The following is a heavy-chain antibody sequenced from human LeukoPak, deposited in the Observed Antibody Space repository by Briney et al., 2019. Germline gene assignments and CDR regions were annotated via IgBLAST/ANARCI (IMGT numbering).Heavy chain of an antibody. J-gene: IGHJ6*02. CDR2: ISSSSSYI. D-gene: IGHD3-3*01. Sequence: PGGSLRLSCAASGFTFSSYSMNWVRQAPGKGLEWVSSISSSSSYIYYADSVKGRFTISRDNSKNTLYLQMNSLRAEDTAVYYCARGNSRQTLEWLTNYYYYYGMDVWGQGTTVTVSS. V-gene: IGHV3-21*01. CDR1: GFTFSSYS. CDR3: ARGNSRQTLEWLTNYYYYYGMDV.